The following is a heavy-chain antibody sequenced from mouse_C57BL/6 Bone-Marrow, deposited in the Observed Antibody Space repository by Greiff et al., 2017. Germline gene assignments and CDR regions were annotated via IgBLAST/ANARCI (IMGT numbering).Heavy chain of an antibody. J-gene: IGHJ4*01. V-gene: IGHV14-4*01. CDR1: GFNIKDDY. CDR2: IDPENGDT. Sequence: VQLKESGAELVRPGASVKLSCTASGFNIKDDYMHWVKQRPEKGLEWIGWIDPENGDTEYASKFQGKATITADTSSNTANLQLSSLTSEDTAVYYCTTDFLSDYWGQGTSVTVSS. CDR3: TTDFLSDY.